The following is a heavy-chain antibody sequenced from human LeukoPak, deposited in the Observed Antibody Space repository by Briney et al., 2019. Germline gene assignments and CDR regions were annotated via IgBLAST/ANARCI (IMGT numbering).Heavy chain of an antibody. CDR3: ARGRYDSSGYYYFLL. D-gene: IGHD3-22*01. CDR1: GFAINSQA. V-gene: IGHV3-23*01. CDR2: ISGVGDG. J-gene: IGHJ4*02. Sequence: GGSLRLSCTASGFAINSQAMSWVRQAPGKGLEWVSAISGVGDGYYAEPVKGRFTIFRDNSRNTVFLQLNRLRAEDTAVYYCARGRYDSSGYYYFLLWGQGTLVTVSS.